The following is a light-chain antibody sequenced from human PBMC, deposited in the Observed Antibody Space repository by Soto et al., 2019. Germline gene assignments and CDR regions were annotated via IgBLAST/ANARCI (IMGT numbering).Light chain of an antibody. J-gene: IGKJ2*01. V-gene: IGKV3-20*01. CDR1: QSVSSSY. CDR3: QQYGSSPNT. CDR2: GAS. Sequence: EIVLTQSPGTLSLSPGERATLSCRASQSVSSSYLAWYQQKPGQAPRLLIYGASSRATGIPASFSGSGSGTDFTLTISRLEPEDFAVYYCQQYGSSPNTFGQGTKLEIK.